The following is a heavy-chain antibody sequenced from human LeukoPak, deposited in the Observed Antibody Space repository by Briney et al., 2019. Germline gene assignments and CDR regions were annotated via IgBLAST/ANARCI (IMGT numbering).Heavy chain of an antibody. CDR2: IKQDGNDK. J-gene: IGHJ4*02. CDR1: GFIFSSYW. Sequence: GGSLRLSCAASGFIFSSYWMSWVRQAPGKGLEWVANIKQDGNDKYYVDSVKGRFTVSRDNAKNTLYLQVNNLRAEDTAVYYCARGPNSNWSGLDFWGQGTLLTVSS. V-gene: IGHV3-7*01. CDR3: ARGPNSNWSGLDF. D-gene: IGHD6-6*01.